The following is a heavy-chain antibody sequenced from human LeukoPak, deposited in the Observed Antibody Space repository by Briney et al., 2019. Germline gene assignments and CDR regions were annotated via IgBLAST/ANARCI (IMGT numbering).Heavy chain of an antibody. J-gene: IGHJ4*02. D-gene: IGHD6-13*01. CDR3: AREASSSWIDY. CDR1: GGSISSYY. Sequence: SETLSLICTVSGGSISSYYWSWIRQPPGKGLEWIGYIYYSGSNNYNPSLKSRVTISVDTSKNQFSLKLRSVTAADTAVYYCAREASSSWIDYWGQGTLVTVSS. V-gene: IGHV4-59*01. CDR2: IYYSGSN.